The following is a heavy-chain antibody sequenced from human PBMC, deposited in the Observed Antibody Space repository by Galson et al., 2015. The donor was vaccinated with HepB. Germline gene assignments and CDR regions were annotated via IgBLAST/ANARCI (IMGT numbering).Heavy chain of an antibody. CDR2: ISSSSSYI. Sequence: SLRLSCAASGFTFSSYSMNWVRQAPGKGLEWVSSISSSSSYIYYADSVKGRFTISRDNAKNSLYLQMNSLRAEDTAVYYCAAGIAAANGYFDYWGQGTLVTVSS. V-gene: IGHV3-21*01. D-gene: IGHD6-13*01. J-gene: IGHJ4*02. CDR3: AAGIAAANGYFDY. CDR1: GFTFSSYS.